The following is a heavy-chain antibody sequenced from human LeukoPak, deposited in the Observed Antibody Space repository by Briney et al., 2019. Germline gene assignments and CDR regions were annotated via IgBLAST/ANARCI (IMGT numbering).Heavy chain of an antibody. CDR2: IYYSGST. J-gene: IGHJ4*02. CDR1: GGSISSGGYY. D-gene: IGHD4-17*01. CDR3: ASPGGDYEDPCFDY. V-gene: IGHV4-39*01. Sequence: SETLSLTCAVSGGSISSGGYYWGWIRQPPGTGLEWIGSIYYSGSTYYNPSLKSRVTISVDTSKNQFSLKLSSVTAADTAVYYCASPGGDYEDPCFDYWGQGTLVTVSS.